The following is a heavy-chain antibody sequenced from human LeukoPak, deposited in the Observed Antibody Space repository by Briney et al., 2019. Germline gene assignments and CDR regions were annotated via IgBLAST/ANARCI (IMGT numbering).Heavy chain of an antibody. D-gene: IGHD2-2*01. CDR1: GFTFSSYA. J-gene: IGHJ4*02. CDR3: AKGDKGYCSTTSCYWGPFDY. Sequence: GGSLRLSCAASGFTFSSYAMHWVRQAPGKGLEWVAVISYNGSNKYYADSVKGRFTISRDNSKNTLYLQMNSLRAEDTAVYYCAKGDKGYCSTTSCYWGPFDYWGQGTLVTVSS. V-gene: IGHV3-30*04. CDR2: ISYNGSNK.